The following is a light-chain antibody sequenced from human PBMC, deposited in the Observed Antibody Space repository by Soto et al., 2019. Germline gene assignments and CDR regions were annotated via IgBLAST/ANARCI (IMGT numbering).Light chain of an antibody. V-gene: IGLV2-11*01. CDR1: SSDVGAYNY. J-gene: IGLJ1*01. Sequence: QSVLTQPRSVSGSPGQTVTISCTGTSSDVGAYNYVSWYQQQPGKAPKVMIFDVNKRPSGVPDRFSGSKSGNTASLTISGLQAEDEADYYCCSYAGYYGFVFGTGTKVTVL. CDR3: CSYAGYYGFV. CDR2: DVN.